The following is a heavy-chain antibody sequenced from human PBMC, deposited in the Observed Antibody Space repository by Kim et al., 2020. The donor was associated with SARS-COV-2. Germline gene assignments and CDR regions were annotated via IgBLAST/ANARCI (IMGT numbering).Heavy chain of an antibody. Sequence: SETLSLTCTVSGGSISSYYWSWIRQPPGKGLEWIGYIYYSGSTNYNPSLKSRVTISVDTSKNQFSLKLSSVTAADTAVYYCARLHGSGSYYPLSKEYYYYGMDVWGQGTTVTVSS. D-gene: IGHD3-10*01. CDR3: ARLHGSGSYYPLSKEYYYYGMDV. CDR2: IYYSGST. CDR1: GGSISSYY. V-gene: IGHV4-59*08. J-gene: IGHJ6*02.